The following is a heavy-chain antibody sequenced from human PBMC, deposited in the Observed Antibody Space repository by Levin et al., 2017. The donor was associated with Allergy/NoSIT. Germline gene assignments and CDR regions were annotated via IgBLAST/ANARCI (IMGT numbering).Heavy chain of an antibody. J-gene: IGHJ4*02. CDR3: AKAAGGVIANRPDY. Sequence: SCAASGFTFDDYAMHWVRQAPGKGLEWVSGISWNSGSIGYADSVKGRFTISRDNAKNSLYLQMNSLRAEDTALYYCAKAAGGVIANRPDYWGQGTLVTVSS. D-gene: IGHD3-16*02. CDR2: ISWNSGSI. V-gene: IGHV3-9*01. CDR1: GFTFDDYA.